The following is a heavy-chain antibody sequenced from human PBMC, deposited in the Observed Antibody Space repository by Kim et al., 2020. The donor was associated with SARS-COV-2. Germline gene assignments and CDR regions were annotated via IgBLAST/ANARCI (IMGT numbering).Heavy chain of an antibody. Sequence: YPGDPDTRYSPSFQGQVTISADKSISTAYLRWSSLKASDTAMYYCARIGDYWGQGTLVTVSS. D-gene: IGHD2-15*01. CDR2: YPGDPDT. J-gene: IGHJ4*02. CDR3: ARIGDY. V-gene: IGHV5-51*01.